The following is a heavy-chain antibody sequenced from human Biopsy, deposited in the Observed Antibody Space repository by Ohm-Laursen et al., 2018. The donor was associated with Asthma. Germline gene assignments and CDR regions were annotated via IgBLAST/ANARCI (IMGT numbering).Heavy chain of an antibody. CDR2: INSVFGTT. J-gene: IGHJ4*02. CDR1: GGTFNTYV. D-gene: IGHD2-2*01. CDR3: ARKAGSCISRTCYSLDF. V-gene: IGHV1-69*05. Sequence: SVKVSCKSLGGTFNTYVIGWLRQAPGQGLEWMGGINSVFGTTTYPQKFQDRVTITTDDSTSTVYMELSSLRSEDTAVYYCARKAGSCISRTCYSLDFWGQGTLVTVSS.